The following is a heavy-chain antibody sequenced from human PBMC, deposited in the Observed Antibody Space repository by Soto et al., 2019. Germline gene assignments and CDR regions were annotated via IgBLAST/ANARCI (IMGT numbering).Heavy chain of an antibody. Sequence: QVQLQESGPGLVKPSETLSLTCRVSGGSMSGYYWSWVRLAPGKGLEWIGYVYYTGSTNYNPSLQSRVSISGDTSNKHFSPSPSLCTAAGTAVVFCAESIAVPSCQIEHWGQGIRVTISS. V-gene: IGHV4-59*01. CDR3: AESIAVPSCQIEH. D-gene: IGHD6-6*01. CDR1: GGSMSGYY. J-gene: IGHJ4*02. CDR2: VYYTGST.